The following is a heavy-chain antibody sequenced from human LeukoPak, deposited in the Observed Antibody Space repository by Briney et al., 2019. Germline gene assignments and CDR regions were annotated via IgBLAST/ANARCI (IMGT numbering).Heavy chain of an antibody. CDR1: GFTFSSYG. J-gene: IGHJ5*02. CDR2: ISYDGSNK. V-gene: IGHV3-30*18. CDR3: AKGPGHNTAKNWFDP. Sequence: GGSLRLSCAASGFTFSSYGMHWVRQAPGKGLEWVAVISYDGSNKYYADSVKGRFTISRDNSKNTLYLQMNSLRAEDTAVYYCAKGPGHNTAKNWFDPWGQGTLVTVSS. D-gene: IGHD5-18*01.